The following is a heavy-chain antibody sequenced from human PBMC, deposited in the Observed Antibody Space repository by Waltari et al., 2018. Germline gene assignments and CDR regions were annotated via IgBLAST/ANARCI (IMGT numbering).Heavy chain of an antibody. V-gene: IGHV3-43*01. D-gene: IGHD7-27*01. J-gene: IGHJ6*02. Sequence: VQLVESGGGVVQPGRSLRLSCAASGFTFSSYGMHWVRQAPGKGLEWVSLISWDGGSTYYADSVKGRFTISRDNSKNSLYLQMNSLRTEDTALYYCARTGEDYYGMDVWGQGTTVTVSS. CDR1: GFTFSSYG. CDR2: ISWDGGST. CDR3: ARTGEDYYGMDV.